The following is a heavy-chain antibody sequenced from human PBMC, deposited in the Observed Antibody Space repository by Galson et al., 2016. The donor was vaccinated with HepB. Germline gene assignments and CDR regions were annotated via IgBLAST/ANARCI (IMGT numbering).Heavy chain of an antibody. Sequence: SLRLSCAASGFTFSRAWMNWVCQAPGKGLEWVGRIKSYTDGGTTEYAAPMKGRFTFSRDESNNRLYLQMNSLPTEDTAVYYCTTSSTRGYTYGPSAYWGRGTLVAVSS. CDR2: IKSYTDGGTT. J-gene: IGHJ4*02. D-gene: IGHD5-18*01. V-gene: IGHV3-15*01. CDR1: GFTFSRAW. CDR3: TTSSTRGYTYGPSAY.